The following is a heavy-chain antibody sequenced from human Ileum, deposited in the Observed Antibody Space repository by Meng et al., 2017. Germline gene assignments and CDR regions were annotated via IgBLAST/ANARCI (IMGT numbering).Heavy chain of an antibody. J-gene: IGHJ4*02. Sequence: HVPLPASAPVPVAPSDTSSLPRSFSVGSVNTGCYYWSWFRQPQWKGLEWLGYIYFSGSTKYNASLKSRVSISEDTSKKQFSLNLTSVTAADTAVYYCARGHYEKYFDSWGQGTLVTVSS. CDR1: VGSVNTGCYY. CDR3: ARGHYEKYFDS. CDR2: IYFSGST. D-gene: IGHD3-22*01. V-gene: IGHV4-61*01.